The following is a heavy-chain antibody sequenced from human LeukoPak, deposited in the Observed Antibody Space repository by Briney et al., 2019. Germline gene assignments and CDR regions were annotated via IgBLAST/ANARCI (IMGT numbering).Heavy chain of an antibody. D-gene: IGHD1-26*01. CDR3: AKDLQYSGSYSGMDV. J-gene: IGHJ6*02. V-gene: IGHV3-9*01. CDR1: GFTFDDYA. Sequence: GGSLRLSCAASGFTFDDYAMHWVRQAPGKGLERVSGISWNSGSIGYADSVKGRFTISRDNAKNSLYLQMNSLRAEDTALYYCAKDLQYSGSYSGMDVWGQGTTVTVS. CDR2: ISWNSGSI.